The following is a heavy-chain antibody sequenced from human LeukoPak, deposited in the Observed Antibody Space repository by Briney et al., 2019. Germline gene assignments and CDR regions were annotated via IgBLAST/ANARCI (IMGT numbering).Heavy chain of an antibody. D-gene: IGHD3-22*01. CDR1: GFTFSSYS. V-gene: IGHV3-21*04. CDR2: ISSSSSYI. Sequence: GGSLRLSCAASGFTFSSYSMNWVRQAPGKGLEWVSSISSSSSYIYYADSVKGRFTISRDNAKNSLYLQMNSLRAEDTALYYCAKDRNYYDSSGLGGFDPWGQGTLVTVSS. CDR3: AKDRNYYDSSGLGGFDP. J-gene: IGHJ5*02.